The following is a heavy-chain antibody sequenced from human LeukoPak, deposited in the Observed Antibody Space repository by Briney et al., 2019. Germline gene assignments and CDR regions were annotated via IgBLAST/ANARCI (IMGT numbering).Heavy chain of an antibody. V-gene: IGHV3-7*01. Sequence: PGGSLRLSCAASGFTFSSYWMSWVRQAPGKGLEWVANIKQDGSEKFYVDSVKGRFTISRDNAKNSVYLQMNSLRAEDTAIYYCATLGGTVTKVEYFFDYWGQGTLVTVSS. CDR1: GFTFSSYW. J-gene: IGHJ4*02. CDR3: ATLGGTVTKVEYFFDY. CDR2: IKQDGSEK. D-gene: IGHD4-17*01.